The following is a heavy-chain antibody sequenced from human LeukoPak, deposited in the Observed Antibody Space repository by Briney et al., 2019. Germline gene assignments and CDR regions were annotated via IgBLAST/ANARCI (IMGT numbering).Heavy chain of an antibody. D-gene: IGHD2-2*01. J-gene: IGHJ4*02. CDR3: ARDKPTKYCSSTSCYPDY. CDR1: GYTFTSYG. CDR2: ISAYNGNT. Sequence: ASVKVSCKASGYTFTSYGISWVRQAPGQGLEWMGWISAYNGNTNYAQKLQGRVTMTTDTSTSTAYMELRSLRSDDTAAYYCARDKPTKYCSSTSCYPDYWGQGTLVTVSS. V-gene: IGHV1-18*01.